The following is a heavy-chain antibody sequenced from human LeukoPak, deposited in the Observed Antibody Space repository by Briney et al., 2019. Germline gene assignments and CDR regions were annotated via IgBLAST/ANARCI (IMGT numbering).Heavy chain of an antibody. J-gene: IGHJ4*02. Sequence: SQTLSLTCAISGDSVSSNSAVWSWIRQSPSRGLEWLGRTYYRSKWYSDYAVSVKGRITINPDTSKNQFSLQLNSVTPVDTAVYYCARAVTGIFFDYWGQGTLVTVSS. CDR2: TYYRSKWYS. D-gene: IGHD2-21*02. CDR1: GDSVSSNSAV. CDR3: ARAVTGIFFDY. V-gene: IGHV6-1*01.